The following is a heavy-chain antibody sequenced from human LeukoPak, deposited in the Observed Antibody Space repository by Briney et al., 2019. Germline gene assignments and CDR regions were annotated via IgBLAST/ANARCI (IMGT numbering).Heavy chain of an antibody. CDR3: ARYGPIASGRSLDY. CDR2: ISGSGGST. J-gene: IGHJ4*02. Sequence: GGSLRLSCAASGFTFSSYAMSWVRQAPGKGLEWVSAISGSGGSTSYADSVMGRFTISRDNSKSTLDLQMSSLRAEDTAVYYCARYGPIASGRSLDYWGQGTLVTVSS. D-gene: IGHD1-26*01. V-gene: IGHV3-23*01. CDR1: GFTFSSYA.